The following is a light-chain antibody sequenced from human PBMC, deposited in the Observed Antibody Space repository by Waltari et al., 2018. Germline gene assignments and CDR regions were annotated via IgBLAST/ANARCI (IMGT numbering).Light chain of an antibody. CDR2: KGI. V-gene: IGLV8-61*01. CDR1: SGPVSSTSY. Sequence: QTVVTKEPSLSVSPGGTVTLTCALRSGPVSSTSYPTCYQQTPGQPPRTLVYKGISRSSGFPDRFSGSILGNTAALTITGAQADDESDYYCSMYMGSGVWLFGGGTKLTVL. CDR3: SMYMGSGVWL. J-gene: IGLJ3*02.